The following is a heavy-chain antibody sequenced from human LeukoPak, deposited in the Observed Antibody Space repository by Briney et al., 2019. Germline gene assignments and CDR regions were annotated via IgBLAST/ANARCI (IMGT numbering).Heavy chain of an antibody. CDR3: GTGSAFDF. CDR1: GFTFATSW. Sequence: PGGSLRLPCAVSGFTFATSWMSWVRQAPGKGLEWVGRIKTKTDGGTTDYAAPVKGRFTISRDDSKNTVYLQMNSLKIEDTAVYYCGTGSAFDFWGRGTMVTVSS. J-gene: IGHJ3*01. D-gene: IGHD1-14*01. CDR2: IKTKTDGGTT. V-gene: IGHV3-15*01.